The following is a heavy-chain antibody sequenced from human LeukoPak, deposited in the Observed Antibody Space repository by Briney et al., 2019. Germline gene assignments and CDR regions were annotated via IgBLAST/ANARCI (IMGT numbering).Heavy chain of an antibody. J-gene: IGHJ3*02. CDR1: GFTFSSYE. CDR2: ISSSGSTI. V-gene: IGHV3-48*03. Sequence: PGGSLRLSCAASGFTFSSYEMNWVRQAPGKGLEWVSYISSSGSTIYYADSVKGRFTISGDNAKNSLYLQMNSLRAEDTAVYYCARAPISWNSVGAFDIWGQGTMVTVSS. D-gene: IGHD1-7*01. CDR3: ARAPISWNSVGAFDI.